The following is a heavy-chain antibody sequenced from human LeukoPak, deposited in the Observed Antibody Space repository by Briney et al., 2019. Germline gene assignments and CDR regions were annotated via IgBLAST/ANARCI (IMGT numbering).Heavy chain of an antibody. CDR1: GFTFSSYA. D-gene: IGHD3-22*01. J-gene: IGHJ6*03. CDR2: ISSSSSTI. V-gene: IGHV3-48*01. CDR3: ARGYYDSSGYQYYYYYMDV. Sequence: GGSLRLSCAASGFTFSSYAMSWVRQAPGRGLEWVSYISSSSSTIYYADSVKGRFTISRDNAKNSLYLQMNSLRAEDTAVYYCARGYYDSSGYQYYYYYMDVWGKGTTVTVSS.